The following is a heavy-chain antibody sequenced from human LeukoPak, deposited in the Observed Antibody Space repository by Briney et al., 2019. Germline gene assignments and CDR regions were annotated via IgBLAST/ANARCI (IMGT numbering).Heavy chain of an antibody. Sequence: SQTLSLTCDISGDTVSSNSAAWNWIRQAPSRGLEWLGRTYYRSKWYYDYAVSVKSRITISPHTPKNQFSLQLNSATADDTAVYYCARGFALDFWGQGTMVTVSS. V-gene: IGHV6-1*01. CDR1: GDTVSSNSAA. CDR3: ARGFALDF. J-gene: IGHJ3*01. CDR2: TYYRSKWYY.